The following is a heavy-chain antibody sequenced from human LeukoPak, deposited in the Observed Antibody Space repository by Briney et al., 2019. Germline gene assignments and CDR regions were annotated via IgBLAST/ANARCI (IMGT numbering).Heavy chain of an antibody. CDR1: GFTFSSYT. Sequence: GGSLRLSCAASGFTFSSYTMSWVRQAPGKGLEWVSTITTSDGNTYCADSVKGRFTVSRDNSKNTLYLQMNSLRAEDTAVYYCARAGEGYSSGWPFDYWGQGTLVTVSS. D-gene: IGHD6-19*01. J-gene: IGHJ4*02. V-gene: IGHV3-23*01. CDR3: ARAGEGYSSGWPFDY. CDR2: ITTSDGNT.